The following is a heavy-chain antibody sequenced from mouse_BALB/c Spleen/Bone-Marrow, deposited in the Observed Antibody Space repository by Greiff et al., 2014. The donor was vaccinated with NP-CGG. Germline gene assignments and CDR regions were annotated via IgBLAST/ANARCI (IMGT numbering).Heavy chain of an antibody. CDR3: ARHGEERPVLAMDY. CDR1: GFTFIAYT. V-gene: IGHV5-12-2*01. J-gene: IGHJ4*01. CDR2: INNGGGST. D-gene: IGHD2-14*01. Sequence: EVHLVESGGGLVEPGGSLKLSCAASGFTFIAYTMSWVRQTPEKRLEWVAYINNGGGSTYYPDTVKGRFTISGDNAKNTLYLQMSSLKSEDTAMYYCARHGEERPVLAMDYWGQGTSVTVSS.